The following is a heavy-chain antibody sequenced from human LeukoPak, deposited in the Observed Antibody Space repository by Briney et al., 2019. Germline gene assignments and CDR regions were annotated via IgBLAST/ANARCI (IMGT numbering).Heavy chain of an antibody. CDR1: GFTFSSYS. CDR2: ISSSSSYI. V-gene: IGHV3-21*01. D-gene: IGHD6-19*01. Sequence: GGSLRLSCAASGFTFSSYSMNWVRQAPGKGLEWVSSISSSSSYIYYADSVKGRFTISRDNAKNSLYLQMNSLRAGDTAVYYCARVSGSGWTLDYWGQGTLVTVSS. CDR3: ARVSGSGWTLDY. J-gene: IGHJ4*02.